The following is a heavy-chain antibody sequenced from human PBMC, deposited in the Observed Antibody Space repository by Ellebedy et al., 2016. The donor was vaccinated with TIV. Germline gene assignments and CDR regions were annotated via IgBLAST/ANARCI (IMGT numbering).Heavy chain of an antibody. Sequence: GESLKISCAASGFTFSNYSMNWVRQAPGKGLEWVSYISSSGDTVYYADSVKGRFTISRDNAKNSLYRQMNSLRAADTAVYYCARDREHLNAPPNYWGQGTLVTVSS. CDR3: ARDREHLNAPPNY. J-gene: IGHJ4*02. V-gene: IGHV3-48*01. CDR2: ISSSGDTV. CDR1: GFTFSNYS.